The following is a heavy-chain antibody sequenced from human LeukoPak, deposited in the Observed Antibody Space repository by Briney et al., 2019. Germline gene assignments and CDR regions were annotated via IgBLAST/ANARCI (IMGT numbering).Heavy chain of an antibody. CDR1: GYSFTSYG. V-gene: IGHV1-18*01. D-gene: IGHD3-3*01. CDR2: ISGYNGHT. CDR3: ARRSYDFWSGHLGGDY. J-gene: IGHJ4*02. Sequence: GASVKVSCKTSGYSFTSYGISWVRQAPGQGLEWMGWISGYNGHTNYAQKLQGRVTMTTDTSTSTAYMDLRSLRSDDTAVYYCARRSYDFWSGHLGGDYWGQGTLVTVSS.